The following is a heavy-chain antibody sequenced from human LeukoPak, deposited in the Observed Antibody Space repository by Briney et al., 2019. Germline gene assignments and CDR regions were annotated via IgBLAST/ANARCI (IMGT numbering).Heavy chain of an antibody. V-gene: IGHV4-34*01. Sequence: PGGSLRLSCAASGFTFDDYGMSWVRQAPGKGLEWIGEINHSGSTNYNPSLKSRVTISVDTSKNQFSLKLSSVTAADTAVYYCARGRPYNLRYGSGSLKIYDYWGQGTLVTVSS. CDR2: INHSGST. CDR3: ARGRPYNLRYGSGSLKIYDY. CDR1: GFTFDDYG. J-gene: IGHJ4*02. D-gene: IGHD3-10*01.